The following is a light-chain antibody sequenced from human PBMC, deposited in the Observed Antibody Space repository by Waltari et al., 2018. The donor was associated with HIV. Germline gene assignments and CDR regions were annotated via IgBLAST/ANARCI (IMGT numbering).Light chain of an antibody. CDR3: GTWDSSLNLYV. CDR1: NSNLGNNY. CDR2: DKD. V-gene: IGLV1-51*01. Sequence: QSVLTQPPSVSAAPGQKVAISCSGGNSNLGNNYVSWYQQVPGKATRLLIYDKDKRPPGIPDRFSASKAGVSATLGITGLQIVDEADYYCGTWDSSLNLYVFGPGTTVAVL. J-gene: IGLJ1*01.